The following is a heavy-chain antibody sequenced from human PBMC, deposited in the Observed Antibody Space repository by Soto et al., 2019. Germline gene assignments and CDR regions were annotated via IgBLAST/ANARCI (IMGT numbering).Heavy chain of an antibody. V-gene: IGHV3-66*01. CDR1: GFTFSTYA. D-gene: IGHD3-22*01. CDR2: IYSGGST. Sequence: PGGSLRLSCAASGFTFSTYAMTCVRQAPGKGLEWVSVIYSGGSTYYADSVKGRFTISRDNVKKSLYLQMISLRAEDTAMYYCARGYYHDTSRPSSDSSDICGQGIMVTVSS. J-gene: IGHJ3*02. CDR3: ARGYYHDTSRPSSDSSDI.